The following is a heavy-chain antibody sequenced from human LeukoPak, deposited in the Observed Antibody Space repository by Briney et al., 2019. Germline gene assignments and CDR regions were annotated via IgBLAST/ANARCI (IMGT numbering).Heavy chain of an antibody. Sequence: ASVKVSCKSSGYXFTSYYIRWVRQAPGQGLEWMGIIYPSAGYANYAQTFQGRVTMAMDTSTSTVDMELSSLRSEDTAVYYCVREEEGGTFDYWGQGTLVTVSS. D-gene: IGHD3-16*01. CDR3: VREEEGGTFDY. V-gene: IGHV1-46*01. CDR1: GYXFTSYY. CDR2: IYPSAGYA. J-gene: IGHJ4*02.